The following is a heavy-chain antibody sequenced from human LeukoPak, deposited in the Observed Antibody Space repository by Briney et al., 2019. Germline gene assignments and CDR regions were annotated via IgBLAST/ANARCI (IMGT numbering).Heavy chain of an antibody. J-gene: IGHJ4*02. D-gene: IGHD2-15*01. CDR3: GRGGSSGVDY. CDR1: GYTFTKNA. V-gene: IGHV1-3*04. Sequence: ASVKVSCKTSGYTFTKNALHWVRLAPGQSLEWMGWIRTDTGDTEYSQKFQGRVTLTRDTSATTVYVELKSLRSEDTAVYYCGRGGSSGVDYWGQGTLVTVSS. CDR2: IRTDTGDT.